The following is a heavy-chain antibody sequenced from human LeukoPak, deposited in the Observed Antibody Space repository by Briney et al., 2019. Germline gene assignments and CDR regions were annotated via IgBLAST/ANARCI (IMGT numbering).Heavy chain of an antibody. J-gene: IGHJ4*02. V-gene: IGHV3-23*01. CDR3: AGSSCGGNCYSGFDY. D-gene: IGHD2-21*02. Sequence: GGSLRLSCAASGFTLSSYAMAWVRQAPGKGLQWVSAISGSGSSTYYADSVKGRFTISRDNPKNTLFLQMNSLRAEDTAVYYCAGSSCGGNCYSGFDYWGQGTLVTVSS. CDR2: ISGSGSST. CDR1: GFTLSSYA.